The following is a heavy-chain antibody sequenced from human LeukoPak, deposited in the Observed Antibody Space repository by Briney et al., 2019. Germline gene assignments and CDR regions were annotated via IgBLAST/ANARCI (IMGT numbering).Heavy chain of an antibody. D-gene: IGHD3-22*01. CDR1: GGSISSYY. CDR2: IYTSGST. CDR3: ARDYYDSSGTDV. J-gene: IGHJ6*04. Sequence: PSETLSLTCTVSGGSISSYYWSWIRQPAGKGLDWIGRIYTSGSTNYNPSLKSRVTMSVDTSKNQFSLKLSSVTAADTAVYYCARDYYDSSGTDVWGKGTTVTVSS. V-gene: IGHV4-4*07.